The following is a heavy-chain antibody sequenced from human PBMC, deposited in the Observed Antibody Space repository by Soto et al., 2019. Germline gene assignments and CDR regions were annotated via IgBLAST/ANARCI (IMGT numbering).Heavy chain of an antibody. J-gene: IGHJ6*02. V-gene: IGHV4-31*03. CDR3: ARVSADPHYYYGMDV. D-gene: IGHD3-16*02. CDR1: GGSISSGAYY. Sequence: PSETPSLTCTVSGGSISSGAYYWSWIRQHPGKGLEWIGYIYYSGSAYYNPSLKSRVTISVDTSKNQLSLKLSSVTAADTAVYYCARVSADPHYYYGMDVWGQGTTVTVSS. CDR2: IYYSGSA.